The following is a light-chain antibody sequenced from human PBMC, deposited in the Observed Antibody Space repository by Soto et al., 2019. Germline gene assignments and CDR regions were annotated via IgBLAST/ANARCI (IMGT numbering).Light chain of an antibody. CDR1: QTISKI. V-gene: IGKV1-39*01. Sequence: DIQMTQSPSSLSASVGDRVTITCRASQTISKILNWYQQKPGKAPKLLIYAASGLQSGVPSRFSGSGSGTDFTLTISSLQPEDFASYHCQQSHSPPYTSGQGTKLEIK. CDR2: AAS. J-gene: IGKJ2*01. CDR3: QQSHSPPYT.